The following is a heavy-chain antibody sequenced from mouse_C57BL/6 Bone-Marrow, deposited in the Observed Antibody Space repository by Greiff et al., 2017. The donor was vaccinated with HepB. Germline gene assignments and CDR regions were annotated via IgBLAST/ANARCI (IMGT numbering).Heavy chain of an antibody. J-gene: IGHJ4*01. CDR1: GFTFSDFY. V-gene: IGHV7-1*01. CDR3: ARDGSGNNAMDY. D-gene: IGHD5-1-1*01. CDR2: SRNKANDYTT. Sequence: EVQGVESGGGLVQSGRSLRLSCATSGFTFSDFYMEWVRQAPGKGLEWIAASRNKANDYTTEYSASVKGRFIVSRDTSQSILYLQMNALRAEDTAIYYCARDGSGNNAMDYWGQGTSVTVSS.